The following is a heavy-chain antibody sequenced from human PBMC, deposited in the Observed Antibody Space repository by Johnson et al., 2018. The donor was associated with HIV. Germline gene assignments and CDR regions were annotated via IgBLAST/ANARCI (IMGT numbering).Heavy chain of an antibody. Sequence: VQLVESGGGLVQPGGSLRLSCAASGFTVSSNYMSWVRQAPGKGLEWVANIKQDGSEKYYVDSVKGRLTISRDNAKNSLYLQVNSLRAEDMTVYYCTRGWGYALDIWGRGTMVTVSS. V-gene: IGHV3-7*03. CDR1: GFTVSSNY. D-gene: IGHD3-10*01. CDR3: TRGWGYALDI. CDR2: IKQDGSEK. J-gene: IGHJ3*02.